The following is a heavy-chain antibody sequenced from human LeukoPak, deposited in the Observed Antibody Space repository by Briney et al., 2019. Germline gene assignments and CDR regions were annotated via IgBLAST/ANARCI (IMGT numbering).Heavy chain of an antibody. D-gene: IGHD5-24*01. Sequence: SETLSLTCTVSGGSISSGSYYWSWIRQPAGKGLEWIGRIYTSGSTNYNPSLKSRVTISVDTSKNQFSLKLSSVTAADTAVYYCARAPKMATTLDYWGQGTLVTVSS. J-gene: IGHJ4*02. CDR3: ARAPKMATTLDY. V-gene: IGHV4-61*02. CDR1: GGSISSGSYY. CDR2: IYTSGST.